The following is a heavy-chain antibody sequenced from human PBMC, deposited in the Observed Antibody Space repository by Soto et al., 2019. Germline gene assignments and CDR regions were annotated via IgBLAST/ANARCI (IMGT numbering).Heavy chain of an antibody. CDR2: IMPVFPTP. D-gene: IGHD3-3*02. CDR1: GGTFRTSA. J-gene: IGHJ6*01. CDR3: ARDKDRQQLGGNYYYIMDV. Sequence: QVQLVQSGAEVKKPGSSVKVSCKTSGGTFRTSAISWVRQAPGQGLEWMGGIMPVFPTPDYAQKFQGRVTNAADESTGTAYMGVSRLRSEDTAVYYCARDKDRQQLGGNYYYIMDVWGQGTTVTVSS. V-gene: IGHV1-69*12.